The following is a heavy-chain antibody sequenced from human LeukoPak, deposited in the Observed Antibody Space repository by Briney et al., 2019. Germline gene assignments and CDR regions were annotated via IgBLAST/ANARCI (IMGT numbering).Heavy chain of an antibody. V-gene: IGHV4-59*01. J-gene: IGHJ6*02. CDR1: GGSISSYY. CDR2: IYYSGST. CDR3: ASLMEATDYYYYGMDV. Sequence: PSETLSLTCTVSGGSISSYYWSWIRQPPGKGLEWIGYIYYSGSTNYNPSLKSRVTISVDTSKNQFSLKLSSVTAADTAVYYCASLMEATDYYYYGMDVWGQGTTVTVSS. D-gene: IGHD1-26*01.